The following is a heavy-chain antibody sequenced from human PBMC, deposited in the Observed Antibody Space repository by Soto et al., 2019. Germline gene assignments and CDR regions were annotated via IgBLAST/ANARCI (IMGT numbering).Heavy chain of an antibody. CDR1: GFTFSSYG. CDR2: ISYDGSNK. J-gene: IGHJ5*02. Sequence: GGSLRLSCAASGFTFSSYGMHWVRQAPGKGLEWVAVISYDGSNKYYADSVKGRFTISRDNSKNTLYLQMNSLRAEDTAVYYCAKDNEYSRSSTGWFDPWGQGTLVTVSS. V-gene: IGHV3-30*18. CDR3: AKDNEYSRSSTGWFDP. D-gene: IGHD6-13*01.